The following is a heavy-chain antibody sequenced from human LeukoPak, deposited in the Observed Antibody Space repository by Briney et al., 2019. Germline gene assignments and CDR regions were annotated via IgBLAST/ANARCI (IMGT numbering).Heavy chain of an antibody. CDR3: ATSLIVVVTAQPDY. J-gene: IGHJ4*02. D-gene: IGHD2-21*02. V-gene: IGHV3-23*01. Sequence: PGGSLRLSCAASGFTFSSYAMSWVRQAPGKGLEWVSAISGSGGSTYYADSVKGRFTISRDNSKNTLYLQMNSLRAEDTAVYYCATSLIVVVTAQPDYWGQGTLVTVSS. CDR2: ISGSGGST. CDR1: GFTFSSYA.